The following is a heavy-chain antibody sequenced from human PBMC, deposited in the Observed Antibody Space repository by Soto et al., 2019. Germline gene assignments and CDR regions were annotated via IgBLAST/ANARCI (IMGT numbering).Heavy chain of an antibody. J-gene: IGHJ3*02. CDR1: GYTFTSYA. CDR3: ATAIADDAFDI. D-gene: IGHD2-2*01. V-gene: IGHV1-3*01. Sequence: ASVKVSCKASGYTFTSYAMHWVRQAPGQRLEWMGWINAGNGNTKYSQKFQGRVTITRDTSASTSYMELSSLRSEDTAVYYCATAIADDAFDIWGRGTMVTVSS. CDR2: INAGNGNT.